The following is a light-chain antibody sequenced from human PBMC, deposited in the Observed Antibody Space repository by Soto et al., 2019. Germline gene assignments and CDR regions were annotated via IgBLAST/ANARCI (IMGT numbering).Light chain of an antibody. CDR3: QQLNSYPPRGLS. CDR2: AAF. Sequence: DIQLTQSPSFLSASVGDRVTITCRASQGISNYLAWYQQKPGKAPKLLIYAAFSLQSGVPSRFSGSGSRTEFTLTISSLQPEDFATYYCQQLNSYPPRGLSFGGGTKVEIK. CDR1: QGISNY. V-gene: IGKV1-9*01. J-gene: IGKJ4*01.